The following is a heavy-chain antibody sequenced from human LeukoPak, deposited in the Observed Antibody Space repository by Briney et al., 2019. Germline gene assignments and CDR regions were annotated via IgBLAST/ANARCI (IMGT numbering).Heavy chain of an antibody. CDR2: IYTSGST. V-gene: IGHV4-61*02. CDR1: GGSISSGSYY. J-gene: IGHJ6*02. D-gene: IGHD3-16*01. Sequence: SSQTLSLTCTVSGGSISSGSYYWSWIRQPAGKGLEWIGRIYTSGSTNYNPSLKSRVTISVDTSKNQFSLRLNSVTAADTAVYYCARERATYDLTYGLDVWGQGTTVTVSS. CDR3: ARERATYDLTYGLDV.